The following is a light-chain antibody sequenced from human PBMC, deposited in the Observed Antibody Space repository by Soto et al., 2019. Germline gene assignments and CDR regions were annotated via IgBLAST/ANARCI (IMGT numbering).Light chain of an antibody. CDR2: EVN. V-gene: IGLV2-14*01. Sequence: QAVVTQPASVSGSPGQSITISCTGTSSDIGGSDFVSWYQQHPGKAPKLVMSEVNNRPSGVSSRFSGSKSGNTASLTISGLQAEDEADYYCCSYTTTNTVVFGGGTKLPS. CDR1: SSDIGGSDF. CDR3: CSYTTTNTVV. J-gene: IGLJ2*01.